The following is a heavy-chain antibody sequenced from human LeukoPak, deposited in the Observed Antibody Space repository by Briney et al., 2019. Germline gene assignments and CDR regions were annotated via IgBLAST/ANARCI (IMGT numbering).Heavy chain of an antibody. Sequence: GSLRLSCAASGFTFSSYAMSWIRQPPGKGLEWIGEINHSGSTNYNPSLKSRVTISVDTSKNQFSLKLSSVTAADTAVYYCEYSSSSENYFDYWGQGTLVTVSS. CDR1: GFTFSSYA. CDR2: INHSGST. J-gene: IGHJ4*02. CDR3: EYSSSSENYFDY. V-gene: IGHV4-34*08. D-gene: IGHD6-6*01.